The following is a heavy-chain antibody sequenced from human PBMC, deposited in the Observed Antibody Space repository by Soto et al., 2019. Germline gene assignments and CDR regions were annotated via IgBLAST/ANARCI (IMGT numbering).Heavy chain of an antibody. V-gene: IGHV3-30-3*01. J-gene: IGHJ6*02. CDR3: AREWGRSYYYGMDV. CDR1: GFIFSDYA. D-gene: IGHD3-10*01. Sequence: QVQLVDSGGGVVQPERSLRLSCRASGFIFSDYAIHWVRQAPGRGLEWVAVLIDDGDFQYYADSVKGRFTISSDKSNNTVYLHMSSLRVDDTAVYYCAREWGRSYYYGMDVWGQVTTVIVSS. CDR2: LIDDGDFQ.